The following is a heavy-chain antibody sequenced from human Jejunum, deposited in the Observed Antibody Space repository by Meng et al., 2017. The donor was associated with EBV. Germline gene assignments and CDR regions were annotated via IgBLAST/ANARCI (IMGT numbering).Heavy chain of an antibody. Sequence: VQFSESAPRLVKPPGPLSLPCVFSGDSIISTDTWWSWVRQPPGKGLEWIGEIVHAGNTNYNPSLKSQVTMSVDTSKNQFSLNLSSVTAADSAVYYCARGSHYTWDVWGQGTLVTVSS. CDR3: ARGSHYTWDV. CDR2: IVHAGNT. J-gene: IGHJ4*02. V-gene: IGHV4-4*03. D-gene: IGHD3-16*01. CDR1: GDSIISTDTW.